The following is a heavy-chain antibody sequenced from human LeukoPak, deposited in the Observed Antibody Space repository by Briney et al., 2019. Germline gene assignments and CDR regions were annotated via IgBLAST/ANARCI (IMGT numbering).Heavy chain of an antibody. CDR2: IYYSGST. D-gene: IGHD2-2*01. Sequence: PSETLSLTCTVSGGSISSGGYYWSWIRQHPGKDLEWIGYIYYSGSTYYNPSLKSRVTISVDTSKNQFSLKLSSVTAADTAVYYCARGRYQVEYYYYYYGMDVWGQGTTVTVSS. J-gene: IGHJ6*02. V-gene: IGHV4-31*03. CDR3: ARGRYQVEYYYYYYGMDV. CDR1: GGSISSGGYY.